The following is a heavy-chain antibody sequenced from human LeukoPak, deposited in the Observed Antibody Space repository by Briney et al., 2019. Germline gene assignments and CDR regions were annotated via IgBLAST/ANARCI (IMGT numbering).Heavy chain of an antibody. D-gene: IGHD3-22*01. J-gene: IGHJ4*01. V-gene: IGHV4-59*08. CDR1: GGSISSYY. CDR3: ARQGRYYYDSSGYYGAPLALDY. Sequence: SETLSLTCTVSGGSISSYYWSWIRQPPGKGLEWIGYIYYSGSTNYNPSLKSRVTISVDTSKNQFSLKLSSVTAADTAVYYCARQGRYYYDSSGYYGAPLALDYWGXXTLXTXSS. CDR2: IYYSGST.